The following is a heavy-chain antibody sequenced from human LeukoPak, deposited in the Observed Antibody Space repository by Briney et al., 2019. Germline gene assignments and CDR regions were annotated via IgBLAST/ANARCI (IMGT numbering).Heavy chain of an antibody. J-gene: IGHJ1*01. Sequence: GGSLRLSCAASGFTFSSYGMHWVRQAPGKGLEWVAFIRYDGSNKYYADSVKGRFTISRDNSKNTLYLQMNSLRAEDTAVYYCAKEGPRGKAYYYDSSGYQYFQHWGQGTLVTVSS. CDR2: IRYDGSNK. D-gene: IGHD3-22*01. V-gene: IGHV3-30*02. CDR3: AKEGPRGKAYYYDSSGYQYFQH. CDR1: GFTFSSYG.